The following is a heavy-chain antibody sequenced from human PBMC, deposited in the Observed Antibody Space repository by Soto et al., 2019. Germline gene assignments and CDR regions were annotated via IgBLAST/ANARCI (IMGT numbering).Heavy chain of an antibody. D-gene: IGHD3-10*01. J-gene: IGHJ6*02. CDR2: FYYSGSP. CDR3: AGQPTAGSYYVLGSYYHQYALAV. Sequence: PSETRSLTCTVSSGSINNYHLSWIRQSPGKGLEGVGYFYYSGSPNYSPSLESRGSRSVDTSKNHFSLKLSSVTAGDTGVYYCAGQPTAGSYYVLGSYYHQYALAVCGHGSSVPASS. CDR1: SGSINNYH. V-gene: IGHV4-59*01.